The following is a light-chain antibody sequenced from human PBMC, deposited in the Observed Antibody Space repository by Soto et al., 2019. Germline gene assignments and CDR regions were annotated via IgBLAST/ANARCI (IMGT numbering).Light chain of an antibody. V-gene: IGKV1-39*01. CDR3: QQSYIDDVT. CDR1: QTVYSY. CDR2: AVS. Sequence: DIQMTQSQPSLSASVGDRVTITCRASQTVYSYMNWYQQKPGKAPKLLIYAVSSLHGGVPSRFRGGGSGTDFTLTISSLQPGDFATYYCQQSYIDDVTFGGGTNLEIK. J-gene: IGKJ4*01.